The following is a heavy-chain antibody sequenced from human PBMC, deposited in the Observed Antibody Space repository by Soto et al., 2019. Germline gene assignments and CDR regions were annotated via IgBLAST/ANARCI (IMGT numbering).Heavy chain of an antibody. J-gene: IGHJ4*02. Sequence: SETLSLTCTVSGGTVNSSSFYWGWDRQPPGKGLEWIGSVYYSGSTYYNPSLESRVTISVDKSKNHFSLKLMSLSAADTAVYYCGRLEGLATISYYFDYWGQGALVTVS. CDR1: GGTVNSSSFY. CDR3: GRLEGLATISYYFDY. CDR2: VYYSGST. D-gene: IGHD3-9*01. V-gene: IGHV4-39*02.